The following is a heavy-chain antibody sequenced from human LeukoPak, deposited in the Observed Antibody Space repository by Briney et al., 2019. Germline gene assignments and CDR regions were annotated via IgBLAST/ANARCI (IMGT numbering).Heavy chain of an antibody. CDR3: ARERRAIDYYDSGTYYSDY. Sequence: GGSLRLSCTPSGFTFGDYGISWFRQAPGKGLEWVGFIRSKASGEATECAASVKGRFTISRDDSKNIAYLQMISLKTEDTAVYYCARERRAIDYYDSGTYYSDYWGQGTLVTVSS. CDR1: GFTFGDYG. V-gene: IGHV3-49*03. D-gene: IGHD3-10*01. J-gene: IGHJ4*02. CDR2: IRSKASGEAT.